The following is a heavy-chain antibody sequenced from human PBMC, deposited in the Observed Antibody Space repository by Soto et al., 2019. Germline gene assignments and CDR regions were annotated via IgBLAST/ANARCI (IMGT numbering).Heavy chain of an antibody. D-gene: IGHD3-22*01. CDR1: GYSFAGYW. Sequence: GESRKISCKGSGYSFAGYWITWVRQKPGKGLEWMGRIDPSDSQTYYSPSFRGHVTISVTKSITTVFLQWSSLRASDTAMYYCARQIYDSDTGPNFQYYFDSWGQGTPVTVSS. J-gene: IGHJ4*02. V-gene: IGHV5-10-1*01. CDR2: IDPSDSQT. CDR3: ARQIYDSDTGPNFQYYFDS.